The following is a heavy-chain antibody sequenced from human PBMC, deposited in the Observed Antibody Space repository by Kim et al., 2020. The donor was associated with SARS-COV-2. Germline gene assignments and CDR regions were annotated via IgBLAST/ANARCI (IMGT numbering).Heavy chain of an antibody. CDR2: ISSSGSTI. CDR1: GFTFSDYY. D-gene: IGHD2-2*01. CDR3: ARGALYCSSTSCYLLEYSGYDYYYYYGMDV. J-gene: IGHJ6*02. Sequence: GGSLRLSCAASGFTFSDYYMSWIRQAPGKGLEWVSYISSSGSTIYYADSVKGRFTISRDNAKNSLYLQMNSLRAEDTAVYYCARGALYCSSTSCYLLEYSGYDYYYYYGMDVWGQGTTVTVSS. V-gene: IGHV3-11*01.